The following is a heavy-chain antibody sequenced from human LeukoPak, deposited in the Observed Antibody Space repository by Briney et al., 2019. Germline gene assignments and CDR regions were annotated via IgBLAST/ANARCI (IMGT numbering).Heavy chain of an antibody. D-gene: IGHD4-23*01. J-gene: IGHJ4*02. V-gene: IGHV1-2*04. CDR2: INPNSGGT. Sequence: ASVKVSCKASGYTFTGYYMHWVRRAPGQGLEWMGWINPNSGGTNYAQKFQGWVTMTRDTSISTAYMELSRLRSGDTAVYYCAREGPTDYGGNSENCFNYWGQGTLVTVSS. CDR3: AREGPTDYGGNSENCFNY. CDR1: GYTFTGYY.